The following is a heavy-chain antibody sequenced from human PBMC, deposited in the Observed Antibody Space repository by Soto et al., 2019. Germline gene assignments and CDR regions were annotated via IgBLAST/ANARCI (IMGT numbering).Heavy chain of an antibody. CDR1: GFTLSGYA. CDR2: ISSNGVGT. V-gene: IGHV3-64*01. D-gene: IGHD6-6*01. J-gene: IGHJ6*03. Sequence: EVQLAESGGGLAQPGGSLGLSCAASGFTLSGYAMDWVRQAPGKGLEYVSGISSNGVGTYYANSVQGRFTISRDNSKNTVYLQMGSLRPEDMAVSYCARRARPYFYYMDVWGKGTTVTVSS. CDR3: ARRARPYFYYMDV.